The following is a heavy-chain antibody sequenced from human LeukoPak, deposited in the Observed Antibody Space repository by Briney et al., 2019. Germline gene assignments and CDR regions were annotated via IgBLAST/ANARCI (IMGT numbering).Heavy chain of an antibody. V-gene: IGHV3-21*01. D-gene: IGHD1-26*01. CDR1: GFTFSSYS. CDR3: ARGEWELLGGMDV. CDR2: ISSSSSYI. J-gene: IGHJ6*02. Sequence: GGSLRLSCAASGFTFSSYSMNWVRQAPGKGLEWVSSISSSSSYIYYADSVKGRFTISRDNAKNSLYLQTNSLRAEDTAVYYCARGEWELLGGMDVWGQGTTVTVSS.